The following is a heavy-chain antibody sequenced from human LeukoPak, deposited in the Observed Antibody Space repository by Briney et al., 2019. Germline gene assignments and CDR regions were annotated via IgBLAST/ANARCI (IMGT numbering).Heavy chain of an antibody. J-gene: IGHJ5*02. D-gene: IGHD6-13*01. CDR3: AREDSSSRHNWFDP. Sequence: PSETLAHTWTVFGGYISSSCYYLGWIRQPPGTGLEWSWCFCYCRSTCYNPSLKSRVTISVDTSKNQYSLKLSSVTAADTAVYYCAREDSSSRHNWFDPWGQGTLVTVSS. V-gene: IGHV4-39*07. CDR1: GGYISSSCYY. CDR2: FCYCRST.